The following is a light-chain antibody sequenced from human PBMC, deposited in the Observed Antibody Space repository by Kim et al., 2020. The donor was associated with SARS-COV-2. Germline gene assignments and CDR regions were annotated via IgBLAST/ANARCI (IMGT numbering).Light chain of an antibody. Sequence: QGVTIACAGSSSNTEAGYDVHWYQQLPGTAPQLLIYGNSNRPSGVPDRFSGSKSGTSASLAITGLQAEDEADYYCQSYDSSLSGYVFGTGTKVTVL. CDR2: GNS. J-gene: IGLJ1*01. V-gene: IGLV1-40*01. CDR1: SSNTEAGYD. CDR3: QSYDSSLSGYV.